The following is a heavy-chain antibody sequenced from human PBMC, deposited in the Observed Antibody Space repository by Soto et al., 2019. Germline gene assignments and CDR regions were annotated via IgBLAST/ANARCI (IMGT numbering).Heavy chain of an antibody. V-gene: IGHV1-2*02. CDR3: AIGGTPGAFDI. Sequence: PSVKVSCKVSGDTFRNYNIHWGRQAPGQGLEWMGWTNPDSGDTNNAQKFQGRVTMTRDTSMGTAYMEVSRLRYYDTAVYYCAIGGTPGAFDIWGQGTIVTVSS. J-gene: IGHJ3*02. CDR1: GDTFRNYN. D-gene: IGHD1-1*01. CDR2: TNPDSGDT.